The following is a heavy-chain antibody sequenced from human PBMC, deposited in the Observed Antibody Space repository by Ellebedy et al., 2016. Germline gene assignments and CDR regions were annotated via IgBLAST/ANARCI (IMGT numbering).Heavy chain of an antibody. D-gene: IGHD4-17*01. CDR2: INGDGSTT. CDR3: ARKSASDYYGDYDF. J-gene: IGHJ4*02. Sequence: HTGGSLRLSCTASGFTFSSHWMHWVRQAPGEGLVWVSRINGDGSTTTYADSVRGRFTISRDNAKNTLSLPMTSQRVEDTAVYYCARKSASDYYGDYDFWGQGILVTVSS. V-gene: IGHV3-74*01. CDR1: GFTFSSHW.